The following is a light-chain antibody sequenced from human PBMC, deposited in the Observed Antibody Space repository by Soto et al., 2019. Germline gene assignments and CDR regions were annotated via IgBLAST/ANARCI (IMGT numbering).Light chain of an antibody. V-gene: IGLV1-40*01. Sequence: QSVLTQPPSVSGAPGQRVTISCTGSSSNIGAGYDVNWNQQLPGTAPKLLIYGNSNRPSVVPDRFSGSKSGTSASLAITGLQAEYDADYYCQSCDSSLSGSVFGGGTKLTVL. CDR3: QSCDSSLSGSV. J-gene: IGLJ3*02. CDR1: SSNIGAGYD. CDR2: GNS.